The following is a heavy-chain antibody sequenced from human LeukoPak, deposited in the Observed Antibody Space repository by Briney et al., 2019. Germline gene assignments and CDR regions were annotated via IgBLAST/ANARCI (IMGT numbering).Heavy chain of an antibody. V-gene: IGHV4-39*01. CDR2: VYYSGSI. CDR3: ARQSGYCTGGSCYQEFDP. J-gene: IGHJ5*02. CDR1: GGSISSSSHY. D-gene: IGHD2-15*01. Sequence: PSETLSLTCTVSGGSISSSSHYWGWIRQPPGKGLEWIGSVYYSGSIYYNPSLKSRVTISVDTSKNQFSLKLSSVTAADTAMYYCARQSGYCTGGSCYQEFDPWGQGTLVTVSS.